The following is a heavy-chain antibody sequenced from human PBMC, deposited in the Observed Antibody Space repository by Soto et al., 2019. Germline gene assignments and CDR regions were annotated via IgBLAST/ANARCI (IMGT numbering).Heavy chain of an antibody. CDR3: ARVAHYDFWFDP. D-gene: IGHD3-3*01. V-gene: IGHV1-3*01. CDR2: INAGNGNT. J-gene: IGHJ5*02. CDR1: GYTFTSYA. Sequence: ASVKVSCNASGYTFTSYAMHWVRQAPGQRLEWMGWINAGNGNTKYSQKFQGRVTITRDTSASTAYMELSSLRSEDTAVYYCARVAHYDFWFDPWGQGTLVTVSS.